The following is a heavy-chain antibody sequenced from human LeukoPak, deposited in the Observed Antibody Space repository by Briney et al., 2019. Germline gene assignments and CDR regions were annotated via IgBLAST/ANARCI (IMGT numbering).Heavy chain of an antibody. V-gene: IGHV4-34*01. CDR2: IYHSGST. J-gene: IGHJ4*02. Sequence: SETLSLTCAVYGGSFSGYYWSWIRQPPGKGLEWIGSIYHSGSTYYNPSLKSRVTISVDTSKNQFSLKLSSVTAADTAVYYCARDYGPALLVYFDYWGQGTLVTVSS. CDR3: ARDYGPALLVYFDY. D-gene: IGHD2-2*01. CDR1: GGSFSGYY.